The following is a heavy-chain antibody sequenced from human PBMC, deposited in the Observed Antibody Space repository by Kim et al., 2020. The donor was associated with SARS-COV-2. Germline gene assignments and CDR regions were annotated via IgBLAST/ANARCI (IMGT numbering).Heavy chain of an antibody. Sequence: ANDARNVQGRVTITADESTSTAYMELSSLRSEDTAVYYCARGYGVAGMDVWGQGTTVTVSS. CDR3: ARGYGVAGMDV. J-gene: IGHJ6*02. CDR2: A. D-gene: IGHD4-17*01. V-gene: IGHV1-69*01.